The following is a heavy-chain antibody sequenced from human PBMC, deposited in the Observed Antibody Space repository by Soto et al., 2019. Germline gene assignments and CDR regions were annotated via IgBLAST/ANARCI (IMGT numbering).Heavy chain of an antibody. CDR3: ARERYKVISDGMDV. CDR2: INPETGGT. J-gene: IGHJ6*02. D-gene: IGHD2-21*01. Sequence: QVQLVQSGADVKTPGASVRVSCKASGYTFPGYYVHWVREAPGQGLEWMGWINPETGGTRHAQKFQGRVTLSRDTTINTAELELSRLRFADAGVYFSARERYKVISDGMDVWGQGTTVTVSS. CDR1: GYTFPGYY. V-gene: IGHV1-2*02.